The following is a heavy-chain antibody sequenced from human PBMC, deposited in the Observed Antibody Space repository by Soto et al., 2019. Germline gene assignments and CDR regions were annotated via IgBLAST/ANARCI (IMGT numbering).Heavy chain of an antibody. V-gene: IGHV3-30*04. D-gene: IGHD1-26*01. CDR3: ARDPSYSGRIPNYDY. CDR2: ISSDGNNK. Sequence: GGSLRLSCAASEFTFSSYAMHWVRQAPGKGLDWVAVISSDGNNKYYAGSVKGRFTISRDNSKNTLYLQMNSLRTEDTAVYYCARDPSYSGRIPNYDYWGQGTLVTVSS. CDR1: EFTFSSYA. J-gene: IGHJ4*02.